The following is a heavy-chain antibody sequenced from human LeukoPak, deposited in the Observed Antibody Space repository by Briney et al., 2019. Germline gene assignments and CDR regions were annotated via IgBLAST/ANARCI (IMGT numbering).Heavy chain of an antibody. D-gene: IGHD3-22*01. J-gene: IGHJ4*02. Sequence: ASVKVSCKASGYTFTGYYMHWVRQAPGQVLEWMGWINPNSGGTNYAQKFQGRVTMTRDTSISTAYMELSRLRSDDTAVYYCATGPSTITMIVVDNDYWGQGTLVTVSS. CDR3: ATGPSTITMIVVDNDY. CDR1: GYTFTGYY. V-gene: IGHV1-2*02. CDR2: INPNSGGT.